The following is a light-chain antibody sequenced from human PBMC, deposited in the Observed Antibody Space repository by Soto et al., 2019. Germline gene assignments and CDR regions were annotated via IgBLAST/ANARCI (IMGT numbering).Light chain of an antibody. Sequence: QSVLTQPASVSGSPGQSITISCTRTSSDVGSYNFVSWYQQHPGKVPKAMIYEVSKRPSGVSDRFSGSKSGNTASLTISGLQAEDEADYYCCADAGRSTYVFGTGTKVTVL. CDR3: CADAGRSTYV. V-gene: IGLV2-23*02. CDR2: EVS. CDR1: SSDVGSYNF. J-gene: IGLJ1*01.